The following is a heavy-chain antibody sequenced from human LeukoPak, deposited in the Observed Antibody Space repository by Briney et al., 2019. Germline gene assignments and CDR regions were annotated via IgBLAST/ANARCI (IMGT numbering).Heavy chain of an antibody. J-gene: IGHJ3*02. CDR3: ARSVGSYLDAFDI. V-gene: IGHV4-39*01. CDR2: IYYSGST. D-gene: IGHD1-26*01. Sequence: GSLRLSCAASGFTFSNYWMSWIRQPPGKGLEWIGSIYYSGSTYYNPSLKSRVTISVDTSKNQFSLKLSSVTAADTAVYYCARSVGSYLDAFDIWGQGTMVTVSS. CDR1: GFTFSNYW.